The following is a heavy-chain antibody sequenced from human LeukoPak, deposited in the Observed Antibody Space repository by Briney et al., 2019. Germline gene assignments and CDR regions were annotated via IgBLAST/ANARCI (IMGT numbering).Heavy chain of an antibody. Sequence: GGSLRLSCAASGFTFSSYAMHWVRRAPGKGLEWVAILSYDESAKYYADSVKGRFTISRDNSKNTLYLQLNSLRAEDTAVYYCARVAYYRVTADQITDAFDVWGHGTVVTVSS. J-gene: IGHJ3*01. D-gene: IGHD2-21*02. CDR3: ARVAYYRVTADQITDAFDV. CDR1: GFTFSSYA. CDR2: LSYDESAK. V-gene: IGHV3-30-3*01.